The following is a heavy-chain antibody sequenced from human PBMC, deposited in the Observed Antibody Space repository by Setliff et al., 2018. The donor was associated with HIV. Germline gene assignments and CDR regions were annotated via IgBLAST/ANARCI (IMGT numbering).Heavy chain of an antibody. CDR3: ARDRGGSYADACDV. J-gene: IGHJ3*01. D-gene: IGHD1-26*01. CDR1: GGTFSSNA. Sequence: ASVKVSCKSSGGTFSSNAISWVRQAPGHGLEWIGGIIPILGTTHYSHKFQDRVTITRDESTRTAYLEVNNLGSEDTAIYYCARDRGGSYADACDVWGQGTMVTVSS. V-gene: IGHV1-69*05. CDR2: IIPILGTT.